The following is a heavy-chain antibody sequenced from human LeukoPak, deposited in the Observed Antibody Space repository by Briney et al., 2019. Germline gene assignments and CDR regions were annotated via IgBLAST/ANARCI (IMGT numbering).Heavy chain of an antibody. CDR2: IYSGGST. D-gene: IGHD2-21*01. V-gene: IGHV3-53*01. J-gene: IGHJ4*02. CDR1: GFTVSRNY. Sequence: PGGSLRLSRAASGFTVSRNYMSWVRQAPGKGLEWVSIIYSGGSTFYADSVKGRFTISRDNSRNTLFLQMNSLKSEDTAVYYCTTDILWDLYRFDYWGQGTLVTVSS. CDR3: TTDILWDLYRFDY.